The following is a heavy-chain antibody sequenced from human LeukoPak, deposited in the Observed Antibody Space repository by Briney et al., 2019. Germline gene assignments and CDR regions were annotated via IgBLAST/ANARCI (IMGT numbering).Heavy chain of an antibody. CDR2: INHSGSA. CDR3: ARRVGRWFGERAYYYNYMDV. Sequence: SETLSLTCAAYGGSFSGYYWSWIRQPPGKGLEWIGEINHSGSAKYSPSLKSRVTISVDTSKNQFSLKLSSVTAADTAVYYCARRVGRWFGERAYYYNYMDVWDKGTPVTISS. V-gene: IGHV4-34*01. CDR1: GGSFSGYY. J-gene: IGHJ6*03. D-gene: IGHD3-10*01.